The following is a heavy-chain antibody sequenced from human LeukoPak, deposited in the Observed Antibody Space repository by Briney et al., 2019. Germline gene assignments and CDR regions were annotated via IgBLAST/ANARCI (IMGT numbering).Heavy chain of an antibody. J-gene: IGHJ6*03. CDR3: AGAYSSSWYSLYYYYYMDV. CDR1: GFTFSSYA. Sequence: NPGGSLRLSCAASGFTFSSYAMSWVRQAPGKGLEWVSSISSSSSYIYYADSVKGRFTISRDNAKNSLYLQMNSLRAEDTAVYYCAGAYSSSWYSLYYYYYMDVWGKGTTVTVSS. D-gene: IGHD6-13*01. V-gene: IGHV3-21*01. CDR2: ISSSSSYI.